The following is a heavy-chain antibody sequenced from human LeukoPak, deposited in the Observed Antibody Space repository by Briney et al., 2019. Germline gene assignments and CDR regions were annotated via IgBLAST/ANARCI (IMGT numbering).Heavy chain of an antibody. Sequence: GGSLRLSCAASGFTVSSNYMSWVRQAPGRGLEWVSVIYSGGSTYYADSVKGRFTISRDNSKNTLFLQMNSLRAGDTAVYYCARGRQLGGPTTVYFDYWGQGTLVTVSS. J-gene: IGHJ4*02. CDR2: IYSGGST. V-gene: IGHV3-66*01. CDR1: GFTVSSNY. D-gene: IGHD3-16*01. CDR3: ARGRQLGGPTTVYFDY.